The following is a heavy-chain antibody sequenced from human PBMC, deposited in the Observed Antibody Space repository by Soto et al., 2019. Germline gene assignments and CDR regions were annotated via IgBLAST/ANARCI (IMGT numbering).Heavy chain of an antibody. CDR1: LYTFTSSG. J-gene: IGHJ3*02. CDR2: INPNSGGT. CDR3: ARGLGGYIDAFDI. D-gene: IGHD3-22*01. Sequence: VHVSCRASLYTFTSSGISWLRQAPGQGLEWMGWINPNSGGTNYAQKFQGWVTMTRDTSISTAYMELSRLRSDDTAVYYCARGLGGYIDAFDIWGQGTM. V-gene: IGHV1-2*04.